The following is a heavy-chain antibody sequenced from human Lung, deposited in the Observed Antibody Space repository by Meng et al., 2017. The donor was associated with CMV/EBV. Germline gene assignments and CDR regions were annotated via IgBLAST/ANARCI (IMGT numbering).Heavy chain of an antibody. CDR3: ARDRPITIFGVVQSQWFAP. J-gene: IGHJ5*02. V-gene: IGHV1-69*05. CDR1: GGTFSSYA. CDR2: IIPIFGTA. D-gene: IGHD3-3*01. Sequence: SVKVSXKASGGTFSSYAISWVRQAPGQGLEWMGGIIPIFGTANYAQKFQGRVTITTDESTSTAYMELSSLRSEDTAVYYCARDRPITIFGVVQSQWFAPWGPGTXVNVSS.